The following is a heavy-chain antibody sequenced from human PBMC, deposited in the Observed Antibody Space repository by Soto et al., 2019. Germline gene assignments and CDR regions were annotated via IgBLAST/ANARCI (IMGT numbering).Heavy chain of an antibody. Sequence: ASVKVSCKASGYTFTSYGISWVRQAPGQGLEWMGWISAYNGNTNYAQKLQGRFTMTTDTSTSTAYMELRSLRSDDTAVYYCAGDGQTGSYFNWCGPWRKGTLVTVSS. J-gene: IGHJ5*02. CDR3: AGDGQTGSYFNWCGP. CDR1: GYTFTSYG. CDR2: ISAYNGNT. D-gene: IGHD1-26*01. V-gene: IGHV1-18*04.